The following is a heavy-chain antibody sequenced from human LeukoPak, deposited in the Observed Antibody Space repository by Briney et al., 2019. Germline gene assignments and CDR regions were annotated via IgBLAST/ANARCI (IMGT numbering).Heavy chain of an antibody. J-gene: IGHJ4*02. CDR3: ARHSVVGYSYGGYDY. D-gene: IGHD5-18*01. V-gene: IGHV4-59*08. CDR2: IYYSGST. CDR1: GGSISSYY. Sequence: PSETLSHTCTVSGGSISSYYWSWIRQPPGKGLEWIGYIYYSGSTNYNPSLKSRVTISVDTSKNQFSLKLSSVTAADTAVYYCARHSVVGYSYGGYDYWGQGTLVTVSS.